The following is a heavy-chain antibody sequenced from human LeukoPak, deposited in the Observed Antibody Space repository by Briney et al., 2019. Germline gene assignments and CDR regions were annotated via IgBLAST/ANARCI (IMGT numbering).Heavy chain of an antibody. CDR1: GFTFSSYA. V-gene: IGHV3-23*01. Sequence: LGGSLRLSCVASGFTFSSYAMSWMRQAPGKGLEWVSGISGSGGSTYYADSVKGRFTISRVNSKNTLYLQMNSLRAEDTAVYYCAKGKYSSRWYYDYWGQGALVTVSS. CDR3: AKGKYSSRWYYDY. D-gene: IGHD6-13*01. CDR2: ISGSGGST. J-gene: IGHJ4*02.